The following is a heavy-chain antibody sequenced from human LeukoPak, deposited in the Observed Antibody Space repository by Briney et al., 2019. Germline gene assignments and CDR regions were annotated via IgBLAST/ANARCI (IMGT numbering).Heavy chain of an antibody. CDR3: ARQFRPMYYYDSSGYSPRFGY. V-gene: IGHV1-2*02. CDR2: INPNSGGT. J-gene: IGHJ4*02. CDR1: GYTFTGYY. D-gene: IGHD3-22*01. Sequence: ASVKVSCKASGYTFTGYYMHWVRQAPGQGLEWMGWINPNSGGTNYAQKFQGRVTMTRDTSISTAYMELSRLRSDDTAVYYCARQFRPMYYYDSSGYSPRFGYWGQGVLVTVSS.